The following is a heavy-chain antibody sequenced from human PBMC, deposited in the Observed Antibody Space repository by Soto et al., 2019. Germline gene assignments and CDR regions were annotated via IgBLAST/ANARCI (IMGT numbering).Heavy chain of an antibody. CDR1: GGSISSSSYY. CDR3: ARQCDSSGYYPYYYYYGMDV. Sequence: TSETLSLTCTVSGGSISSSSYYWGWVRQPPGKGLEWIGSIYYSGSTYYNPSLKSRVTISVDTSKNQFSLKLSSVTAADTAVYYCARQCDSSGYYPYYYYYGMDVWGQGTTVTVSS. V-gene: IGHV4-39*01. J-gene: IGHJ6*02. CDR2: IYYSGST. D-gene: IGHD3-22*01.